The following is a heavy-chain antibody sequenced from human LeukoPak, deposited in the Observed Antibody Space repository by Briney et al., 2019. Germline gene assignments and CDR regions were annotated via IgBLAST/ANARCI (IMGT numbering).Heavy chain of an antibody. V-gene: IGHV3-7*04. J-gene: IGHJ4*02. CDR1: GVMFPSYW. D-gene: IGHD3-10*01. CDR2: IKQDGSEK. CDR3: ARRHHFGFLDS. Sequence: PGGSLRLSCAASGVMFPSYWTTWVRQAPGKGLEWVANIKQDGSEKYYVDSVKGRFTISRDNAKNSVYLQMNSLRAEDTAVYYCARRHHFGFLDSWGQGTLVTVSS.